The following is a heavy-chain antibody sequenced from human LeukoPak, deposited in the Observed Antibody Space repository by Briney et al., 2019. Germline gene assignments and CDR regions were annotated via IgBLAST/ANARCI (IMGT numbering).Heavy chain of an antibody. CDR3: ARENPPGYYDSSSEGP. V-gene: IGHV4-4*07. Sequence: SETLSLTCTVSGGSTSSYYWSWIRQPAGKGLEWIGRIYTSGSTNYNPSLKSRVTMSVDTSKNQFSLKLSSVTAADTAVYYCARENPPGYYDSSSEGPWGQGTLVTVSS. D-gene: IGHD3-22*01. J-gene: IGHJ5*02. CDR1: GGSTSSYY. CDR2: IYTSGST.